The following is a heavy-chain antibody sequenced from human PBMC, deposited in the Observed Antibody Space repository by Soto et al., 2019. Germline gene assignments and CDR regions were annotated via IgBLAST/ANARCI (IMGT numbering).Heavy chain of an antibody. CDR3: ARDLSGSYAIVVAFDI. CDR2: IYTSGST. CDR1: GGSISSYY. V-gene: IGHV4-4*07. Sequence: SETLSLTCTVSGGSISSYYWSWIRQPAGKGLEWIGRIYTSGSTNYNPSLKSRVTMSVATSKNQFSLKLSSVTAADTAVYYCARDLSGSYAIVVAFDIWGQGTMVTVSS. D-gene: IGHD1-26*01. J-gene: IGHJ3*02.